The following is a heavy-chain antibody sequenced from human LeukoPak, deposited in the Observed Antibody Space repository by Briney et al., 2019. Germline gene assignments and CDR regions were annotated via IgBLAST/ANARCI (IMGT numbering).Heavy chain of an antibody. J-gene: IGHJ5*02. CDR1: GGSISSSSYY. CDR2: INHSGST. CDR3: ARRPPRRTATTKAGFDP. D-gene: IGHD5-18*01. Sequence: TSETLSLTCTVSGGSISSSSYYWSWIRQPPGKGLEWIGEINHSGSTNYNPSLKSRVTISVDTSKNQFSLKLSSVTAADTAVYYCARRPPRRTATTKAGFDPWGQGTLVTVSS. V-gene: IGHV4-39*07.